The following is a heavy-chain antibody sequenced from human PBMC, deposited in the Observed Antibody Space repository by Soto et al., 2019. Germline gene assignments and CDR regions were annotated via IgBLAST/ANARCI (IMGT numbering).Heavy chain of an antibody. V-gene: IGHV4-39*07. Sequence: SETLSLTCTVSGGSINSRSYSWGWIRQPPGKGLEGIGYVYHSGSTYYNPSLKSRVTISVDRSKNQFSLKLSSVTAADTAVYYCARVPDYWGQGTLVTVSS. J-gene: IGHJ4*02. CDR1: GGSINSRSYS. CDR3: ARVPDY. CDR2: VYHSGST.